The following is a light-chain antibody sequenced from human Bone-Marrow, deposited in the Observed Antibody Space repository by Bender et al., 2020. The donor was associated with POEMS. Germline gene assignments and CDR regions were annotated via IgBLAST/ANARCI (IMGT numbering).Light chain of an antibody. V-gene: IGLV4-69*01. CDR3: QTWGPGIRV. CDR1: SGYSNYD. CDR2: LHSDGTH. J-gene: IGLJ3*02. Sequence: QLALTQSPSASASLGASVKFTCTLSSGYSNYDIAWHQQQPGKGPRYLMKLHSDGTHTKGDGIPDRFSGSSSGADRYLTISSLQAEDEADYYCQTWGPGIRVFGGGTRLTVL.